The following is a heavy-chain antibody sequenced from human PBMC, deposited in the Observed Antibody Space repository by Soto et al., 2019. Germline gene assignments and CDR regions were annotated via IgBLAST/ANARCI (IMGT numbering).Heavy chain of an antibody. D-gene: IGHD6-19*01. V-gene: IGHV1-69*13. CDR2: IIPIFGTA. J-gene: IGHJ6*02. Sequence: GASVKVSCKASGGTFSSYAIIWVRQAPGQGLEWMGGIIPIFGTANYAQKFQGRVTITADESTSTAYMELSSLRSEDTAVYYCARDSSGWYTLYYYYGMDVWGQGTTVTVSS. CDR1: GGTFSSYA. CDR3: ARDSSGWYTLYYYYGMDV.